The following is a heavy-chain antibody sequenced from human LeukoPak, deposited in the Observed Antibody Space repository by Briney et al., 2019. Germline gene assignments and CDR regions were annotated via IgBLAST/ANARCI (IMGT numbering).Heavy chain of an antibody. D-gene: IGHD6-6*01. Sequence: GGSLRLSCAVSGITFSSYGMSWVRQAPGKGLEWVSAISGSGGSTDYADSVKGRFTISRDNAKNSLYLQMNSLRAEDTAVYYCATYSTSSGAFDFWGQGTLVTASS. CDR2: ISGSGGST. CDR3: ATYSTSSGAFDF. V-gene: IGHV3-23*01. J-gene: IGHJ3*01. CDR1: GITFSSYG.